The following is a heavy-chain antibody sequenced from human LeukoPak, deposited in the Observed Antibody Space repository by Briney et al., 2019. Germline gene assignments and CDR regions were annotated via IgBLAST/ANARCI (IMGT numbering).Heavy chain of an antibody. D-gene: IGHD5-18*01. J-gene: IGHJ3*02. CDR2: IYTSGST. CDR1: GGSINNYY. CDR3: ARVHTPMVGHAFDI. V-gene: IGHV4-4*07. Sequence: SETLSLTCTVSGGSINNYYWNWIRQSAGKGLEWIGRIYTSGSTNYNPSLKSRVTMSVDTSNNQFSLKLNSVTAADTAVYYCARVHTPMVGHAFDIWGQGTMVTVSS.